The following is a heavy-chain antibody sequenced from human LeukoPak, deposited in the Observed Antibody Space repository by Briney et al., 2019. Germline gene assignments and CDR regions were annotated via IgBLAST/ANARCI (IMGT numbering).Heavy chain of an antibody. CDR3: AKVLRYFDWLPRDAFDI. CDR2: ISGSGGST. J-gene: IGHJ3*02. CDR1: GFTFSSYA. V-gene: IGHV3-23*01. Sequence: PGGSLRLSCAASGFTFSSYAMSWVRQAPGKGLEWVSAISGSGGSTYYADSVKGRLTISRDNSKNTLYLQMNSLRAEDTAVYYCAKVLRYFDWLPRDAFDIWGQGTMVTVSS. D-gene: IGHD3-9*01.